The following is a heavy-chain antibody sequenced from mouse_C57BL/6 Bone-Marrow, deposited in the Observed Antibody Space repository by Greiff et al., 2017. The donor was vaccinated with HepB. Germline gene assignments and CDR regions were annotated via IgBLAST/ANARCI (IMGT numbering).Heavy chain of an antibody. D-gene: IGHD1-1*01. CDR3: ARNYYGSSWAY. Sequence: EVHLVESGGGLVKPGGSLKLSCAASGFTFSSYTMSWVRQTPEKGLEWVATISGGGGNTYYPDSVKGRFTISRDNAKNTLYLQMSSLRSEDTALYYCARNYYGSSWAYWGQGTLVTVSA. CDR2: ISGGGGNT. CDR1: GFTFSSYT. V-gene: IGHV5-9*01. J-gene: IGHJ3*01.